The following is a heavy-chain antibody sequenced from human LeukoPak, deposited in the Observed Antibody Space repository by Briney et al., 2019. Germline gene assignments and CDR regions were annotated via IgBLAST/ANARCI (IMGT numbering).Heavy chain of an antibody. Sequence: ASVKVSCKASGYTFTGHYMHWVRQAPGQGLEWMGWINPNSGGTNYAQKFQGRVTMTRDTSISTAYMELSRLRSDDTAVYYCARAGCSSTSCYVYYYYYMDVWGKGTTVTISS. CDR1: GYTFTGHY. V-gene: IGHV1-2*02. CDR3: ARAGCSSTSCYVYYYYYMDV. D-gene: IGHD2-2*01. J-gene: IGHJ6*03. CDR2: INPNSGGT.